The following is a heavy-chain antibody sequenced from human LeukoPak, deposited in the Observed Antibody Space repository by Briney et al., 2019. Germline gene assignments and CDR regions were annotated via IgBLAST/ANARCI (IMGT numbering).Heavy chain of an antibody. D-gene: IGHD5-18*01. J-gene: IGHJ4*02. V-gene: IGHV1-18*01. CDR2: ISAYNGNT. CDR3: ARSAATAMVTYYFDY. Sequence: GASVKVSCKASGYTFTSYGISWVRQAPGQGLEWMGWISAYNGNTNYAQKLQGRVTMTTDTSTSTAYMGLRSLRSDDTAVYYCARSAATAMVTYYFDYWGQGTLVTVSS. CDR1: GYTFTSYG.